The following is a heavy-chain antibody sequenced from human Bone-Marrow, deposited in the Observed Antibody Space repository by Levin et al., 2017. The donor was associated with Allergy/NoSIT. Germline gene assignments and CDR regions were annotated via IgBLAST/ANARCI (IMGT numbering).Heavy chain of an antibody. V-gene: IGHV6-1*01. CDR1: GDSVSNNNAG. CDR3: ARGGMRFDS. D-gene: IGHD1-14*01. Sequence: SQTLSLTCAISGDSVSNNNAGWNWIRQSPSRGLEWLGRTYYRSKWYNDYAVSVKGRIAINADTSKNQFSLLLSSVSPEDTAVYYCARGGMRFDSWGQGTQVTVSS. CDR2: TYYRSKWYN. J-gene: IGHJ4*02.